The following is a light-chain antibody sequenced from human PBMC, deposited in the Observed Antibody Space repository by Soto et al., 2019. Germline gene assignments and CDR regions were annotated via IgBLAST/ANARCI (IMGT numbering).Light chain of an antibody. CDR1: QTISNW. V-gene: IGKV1-5*01. CDR3: QQYNSYWRT. J-gene: IGKJ1*01. CDR2: DAS. Sequence: DIQMTQSPSTLSASVGDRVTITCRASQTISNWLAWYQQKPGKAPKLLIYDASSLESGVPSRFSGSGSGTEFTLTISSLQPDDFETYYCQQYNSYWRTFGQGTKVDIX.